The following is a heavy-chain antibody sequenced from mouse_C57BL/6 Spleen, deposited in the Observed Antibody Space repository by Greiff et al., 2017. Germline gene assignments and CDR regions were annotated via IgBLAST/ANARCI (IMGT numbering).Heavy chain of an antibody. CDR1: GYAFTNYL. V-gene: IGHV1-54*01. CDR2: INPGSGGT. J-gene: IGHJ4*01. Sequence: LQESGAELVRPGTSVKVSCKASGYAFTNYLIEWVKQRPGQGLEWIGVINPGSGGTNYNEKFKGKATLTADKSSSTAYMQRSSLTSEDSAVYFCARLSNYDAMDYWGQGTSVTVSS. D-gene: IGHD2-5*01. CDR3: ARLSNYDAMDY.